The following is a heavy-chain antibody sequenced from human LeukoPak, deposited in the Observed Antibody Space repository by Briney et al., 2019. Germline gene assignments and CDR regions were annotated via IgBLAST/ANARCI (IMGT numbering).Heavy chain of an antibody. CDR3: ARDLNKLGYCSGGSCYTITFAY. D-gene: IGHD2-15*01. J-gene: IGHJ4*02. Sequence: SETLSLTCTVSGGSISSYYWSWIRQPPGKGLEWIGYIYYSGSTNYNPSLKSRVTISVDTSKNQFSLKLSSVTAADTAVYYCARDLNKLGYCSGGSCYTITFAYWGQGTLVTVSS. CDR2: IYYSGST. CDR1: GGSISSYY. V-gene: IGHV4-59*01.